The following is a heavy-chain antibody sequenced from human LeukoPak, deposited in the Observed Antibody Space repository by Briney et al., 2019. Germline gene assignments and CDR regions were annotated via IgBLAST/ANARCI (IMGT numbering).Heavy chain of an antibody. V-gene: IGHV3-23*01. CDR3: AKAPVTSCRGAFCYPFDS. J-gene: IGHJ4*02. CDR2: TSSSDAGK. CDR1: GFTFSRYS. D-gene: IGHD2-15*01. Sequence: PGGSLRLSCAASGFTFSRYSMSWVRRAPGKGLEWVSATSSSDAGKYYADSVRGRFTISRDNSRNTMYLQMNSLRAEDAAVYYCAKAPVTSCRGAFCYPFDSWGQGTVVTVSS.